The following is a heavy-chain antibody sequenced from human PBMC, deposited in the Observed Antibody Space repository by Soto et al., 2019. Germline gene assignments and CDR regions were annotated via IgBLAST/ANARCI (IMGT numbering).Heavy chain of an antibody. CDR1: GYTFTSYA. V-gene: IGHV1-3*01. CDR3: ARDLGYYDPAGDY. Sequence: ASVKVSCKASGYTFTSYAMHWVRQAPGQRLEWMGWINAGNGNTKYSQKFQGRVTITRDTSASTAYMELSSLSSEDTAVYYCARDLGYYDPAGDYWGQGTLVTSPQ. J-gene: IGHJ4*02. CDR2: INAGNGNT. D-gene: IGHD3-22*01.